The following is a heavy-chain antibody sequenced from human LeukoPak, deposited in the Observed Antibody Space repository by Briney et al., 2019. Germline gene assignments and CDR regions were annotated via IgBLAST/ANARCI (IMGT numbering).Heavy chain of an antibody. D-gene: IGHD1-1*01. J-gene: IGHJ4*02. Sequence: PGGPLRLSCAASRFTFRNYWMSWPRQAPGKGLEWLTNIKQDGSEKYYVDSVKGRFTISRDNAKNSLYLQMNSLRAEDTAVYYCASQKNGASDYWGQGTLVTVSS. CDR2: IKQDGSEK. CDR3: ASQKNGASDY. V-gene: IGHV3-7*05. CDR1: RFTFRNYW.